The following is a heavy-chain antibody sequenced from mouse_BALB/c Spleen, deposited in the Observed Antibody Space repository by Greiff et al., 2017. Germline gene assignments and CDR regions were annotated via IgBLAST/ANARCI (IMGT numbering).Heavy chain of an antibody. Sequence: VQLQQPGAELVRPGAPVKLSCKASGYTFTSYWINWVKQRPGQGLEWIGNIYPSDSYTNYNQKFKDKATLTVDKSSSTAYMQLSSPTSEDSAVYYCTRYYSYAMDYWGQGTSVTVSS. CDR3: TRYYSYAMDY. V-gene: IGHV1-69*02. D-gene: IGHD1-1*01. CDR2: IYPSDSYT. J-gene: IGHJ4*01. CDR1: GYTFTSYW.